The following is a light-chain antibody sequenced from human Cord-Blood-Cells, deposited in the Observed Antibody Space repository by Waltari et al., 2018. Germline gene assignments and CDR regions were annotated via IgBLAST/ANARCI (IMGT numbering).Light chain of an antibody. Sequence: SYVLPQPPSVPVAPAKPARLTCRGKTLGSKNIHRYQQKPGQAPVLVVYDDSDRLPGIPERFSGSNSGNTATLTISRVEAGDEADYYCQVWDSSSDHVVFGGGTKLTVL. CDR2: DDS. J-gene: IGLJ2*01. CDR3: QVWDSSSDHVV. V-gene: IGLV3-21*03. CDR1: TLGSKN.